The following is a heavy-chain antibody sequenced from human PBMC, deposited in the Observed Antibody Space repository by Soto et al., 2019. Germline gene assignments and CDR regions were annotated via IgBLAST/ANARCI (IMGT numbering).Heavy chain of an antibody. CDR1: GGTFSSYA. CDR2: IIPIFGTA. D-gene: IGHD3-10*01. V-gene: IGHV1-69*01. CDR3: GTSSGRGYNWFDP. Sequence: QVQLVQSGAEVKKPGSSVKVSCKASGGTFSSYAISWVRQAPGQGLEWMGGIIPIFGTANYAQKFQGRVTITADESTGTAYMGPSRLGSEDTAVYYWGTSSGRGYNWFDPWGQGTLVTVSS. J-gene: IGHJ5*02.